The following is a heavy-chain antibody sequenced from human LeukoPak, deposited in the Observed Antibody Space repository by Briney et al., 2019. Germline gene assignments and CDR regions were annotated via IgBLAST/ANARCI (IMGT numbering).Heavy chain of an antibody. CDR1: GFTFSTYG. V-gene: IGHV3-30*03. D-gene: IGHD3-9*01. Sequence: GGSLRLSCAASGFTFSTYGMHWVRQAPGKGLEWVAVISYDGSNEYYADSVKGRFTISRDNSKNTLYLQMNSLRAEDTAVYYCARDMDTTGYYSWFDPWGQGTLVTVSS. J-gene: IGHJ5*02. CDR2: ISYDGSNE. CDR3: ARDMDTTGYYSWFDP.